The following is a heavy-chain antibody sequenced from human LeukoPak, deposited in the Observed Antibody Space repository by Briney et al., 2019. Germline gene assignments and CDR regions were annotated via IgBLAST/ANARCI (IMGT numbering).Heavy chain of an antibody. V-gene: IGHV4-34*01. CDR1: GGSFSGYY. Sequence: SETLSLTCAVYGGSFSGYYWSWIRQPPGKGLEWIGEINHSGSTNYNPSLKSRVTISVDTSKNQFSLKLSSVTAADTAVYYCARANFLYCSSSTCLFDYWGQGTLVTVSS. CDR3: ARANFLYCSSSTCLFDY. J-gene: IGHJ4*02. D-gene: IGHD2-2*01. CDR2: INHSGST.